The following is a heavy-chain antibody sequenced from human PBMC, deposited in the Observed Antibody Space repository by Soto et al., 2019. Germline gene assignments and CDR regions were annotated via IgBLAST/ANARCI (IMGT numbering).Heavy chain of an antibody. Sequence: QVQLVQSGAEVRQPASSVKVSCKTSGGTFSSYAISWVRQAPGQGLEWMGGIVPIVDTSTYAQKFQGRVTIPADESTSTVYMELSSLRSDDTAVYYCVRVVAIPGYPDNWGQGNLVTVSS. CDR1: GGTFSSYA. V-gene: IGHV1-69*12. D-gene: IGHD5-12*01. CDR3: VRVVAIPGYPDN. CDR2: IVPIVDTS. J-gene: IGHJ4*02.